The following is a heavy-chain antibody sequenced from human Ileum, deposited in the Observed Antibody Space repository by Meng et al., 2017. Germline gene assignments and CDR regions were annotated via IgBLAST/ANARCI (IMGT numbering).Heavy chain of an antibody. J-gene: IGHJ4*02. D-gene: IGHD3-16*01. V-gene: IGHV3-23*04. Sequence: EVQRVEAGGGVGQPGGSLRLSCAASGFMFSDYTLTWGRQAPGKGLEWVSGISGSGGNTYYADSVRGRFTISRDNPKNTVSLQMNSLTAEDTAVYYCAKPAGGGWGQGTLVTVSS. CDR2: ISGSGGNT. CDR3: AKPAGGG. CDR1: GFMFSDYT.